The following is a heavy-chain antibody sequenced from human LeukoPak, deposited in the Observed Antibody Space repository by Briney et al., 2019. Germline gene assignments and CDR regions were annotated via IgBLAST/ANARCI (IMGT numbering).Heavy chain of an antibody. D-gene: IGHD3-10*01. CDR3: GRPLQRGSWTQRALDY. J-gene: IGHJ4*02. Sequence: GRSLRLSCATSGFAFSSYAMYWVRQAPGKGLEWVAAVSYSGNNKYYADSVKGRSIISRDNSKNTLFLQMNSLRAEDTAVYYCGRPLQRGSWTQRALDYWGQGTLVTVSS. CDR2: VSYSGNNK. CDR1: GFAFSSYA. V-gene: IGHV3-30*03.